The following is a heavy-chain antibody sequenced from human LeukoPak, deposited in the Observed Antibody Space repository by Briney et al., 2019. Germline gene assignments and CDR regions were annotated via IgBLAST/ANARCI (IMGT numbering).Heavy chain of an antibody. J-gene: IGHJ3*02. Sequence: SETLSLTCTVSGGSIGSHYWSWIRQPPGEGLEWIGYIYYSGTTSYNPSLKSRVAISVDTSKNQFSLKLSSVTAADTAVYYCARDYYDSRGEAFDIWGLGTMVTVSS. CDR1: GGSIGSHY. CDR2: IYYSGTT. CDR3: ARDYYDSRGEAFDI. V-gene: IGHV4-59*11. D-gene: IGHD3-22*01.